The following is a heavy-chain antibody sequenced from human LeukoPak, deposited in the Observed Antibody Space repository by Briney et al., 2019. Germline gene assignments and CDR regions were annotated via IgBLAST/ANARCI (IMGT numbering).Heavy chain of an antibody. CDR2: RSAYNGNT. J-gene: IGHJ3*02. D-gene: IGHD6-19*01. V-gene: IGHV1-18*04. Sequence: EASVKVSCKASGYTFTSYGISWGRQAPGQGLEWMGWRSAYNGNTNYAQKLQGRVTMTTDTSTSIAYMELRSLRSDDTAVYYCARDGYSSGWYVAFDIWGQGTMVTVSS. CDR1: GYTFTSYG. CDR3: ARDGYSSGWYVAFDI.